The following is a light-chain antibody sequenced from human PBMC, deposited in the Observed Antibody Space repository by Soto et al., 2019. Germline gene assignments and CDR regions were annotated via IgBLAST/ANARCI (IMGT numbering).Light chain of an antibody. V-gene: IGKV1-6*01. CDR3: LLDFRYFWA. J-gene: IGKJ1*01. Sequence: AIQLTQSPSSLYASVGDRVSITCRASQAIRTALGWYQQKPGKVPKLLIYAASILQSGVPSRFSGSGSGTDFTLTISSLQPEDFAPYYCLLDFRYFWAFGQGTKVDIK. CDR1: QAIRTA. CDR2: AAS.